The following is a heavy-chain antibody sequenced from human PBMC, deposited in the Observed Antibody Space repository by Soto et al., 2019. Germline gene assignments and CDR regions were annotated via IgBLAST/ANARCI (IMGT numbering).Heavy chain of an antibody. CDR1: GFTFSSYG. J-gene: IGHJ2*01. D-gene: IGHD6-19*01. CDR3: ARYRIEVAGPGWYFDL. Sequence: QVQLVESGGGVVQPGRSLRLTCAGSGFTFSSYGMHWDRQAPGKGLEWVAVIWYDGSNNYYADSVKGRFTISRDNSTNTLYLQMNSLRAEDTAVYYCARYRIEVAGPGWYFDLWGRGTLVTVSS. V-gene: IGHV3-33*01. CDR2: IWYDGSNN.